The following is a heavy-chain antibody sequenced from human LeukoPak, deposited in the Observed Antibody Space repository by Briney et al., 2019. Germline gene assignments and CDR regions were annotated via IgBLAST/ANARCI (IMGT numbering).Heavy chain of an antibody. CDR3: AKDLRGQPLVWGYFDY. D-gene: IGHD6-13*01. CDR2: ISGSGGST. V-gene: IGHV3-23*01. CDR1: GFTFSSYA. Sequence: GGSLRLSCAASGFTFSSYAMSWVRQAPGKGLEWVSAISGSGGSTYYADSVKGRFTISRDNSKNTLYLQMNSLRAEDTAVYYCAKDLRGQPLVWGYFDYWGQGTLVTVSS. J-gene: IGHJ4*02.